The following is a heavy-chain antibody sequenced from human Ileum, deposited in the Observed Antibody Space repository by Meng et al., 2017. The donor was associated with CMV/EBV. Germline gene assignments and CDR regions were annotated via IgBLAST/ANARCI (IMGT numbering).Heavy chain of an antibody. CDR1: FSCDSYA. J-gene: IGHJ4*02. Sequence: FSCDSYAMSWVRQAPGQGLECVSIIYSAGTYTYYADFVKGRFTISRDNSENTLDLQMNSLSAEDTAVYYCAKEAYSCSKSTCYRGVDYWGQGTLVTVSS. CDR3: AKEAYSCSKSTCYRGVDY. V-gene: IGHV3-23*03. CDR2: IYSAGTYT. D-gene: IGHD2-2*01.